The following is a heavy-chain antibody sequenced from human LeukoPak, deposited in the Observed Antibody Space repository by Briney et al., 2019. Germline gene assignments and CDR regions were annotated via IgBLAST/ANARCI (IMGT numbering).Heavy chain of an antibody. CDR1: GYTFTGYY. Sequence: ASVKVSCKASGYTFTGYYMHWVRQAPGQGLEWMGWINPNSGGTNYAQKLQGRVTMTTDTSTSTAYMELRSLRSDDTAVYYCARSLRYCSSTSCANWFDSWGQGTLVIVSS. CDR2: INPNSGGT. J-gene: IGHJ5*01. D-gene: IGHD2-2*01. CDR3: ARSLRYCSSTSCANWFDS. V-gene: IGHV1-2*02.